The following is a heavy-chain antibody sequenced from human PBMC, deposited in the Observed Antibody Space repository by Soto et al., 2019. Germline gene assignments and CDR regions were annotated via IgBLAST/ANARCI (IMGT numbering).Heavy chain of an antibody. CDR1: GGSISSGGYS. D-gene: IGHD1-26*01. CDR2: IYHSGST. J-gene: IGHJ6*02. CDR3: VRVSGSYYYGMDV. Sequence: SETLSLTCAVSGGSISSGGYSWSWIRQPPGKGLEWIGYIYHSGSTYYNPSLKSRVTISVDRSKNQFSLKLSSVTAADTAVYYCVRVSGSYYYGMDVWGQGTTVTVSS. V-gene: IGHV4-30-2*01.